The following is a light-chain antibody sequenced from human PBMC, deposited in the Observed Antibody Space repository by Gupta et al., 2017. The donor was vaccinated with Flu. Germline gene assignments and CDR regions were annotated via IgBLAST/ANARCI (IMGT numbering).Light chain of an antibody. Sequence: TLSLSPGERATLSCRAMQSVRSYLAWYKKNPVQAPRLLIYDASSRVTGIIAMFRGSGDRTDFNVSINSREPEGIAVYYRQPRNNAHPRITFGHGTKMDIK. CDR2: DAS. V-gene: IGKV3-11*01. CDR3: QPRNNAHPRIT. CDR1: QSVRSY. J-gene: IGKJ3*01.